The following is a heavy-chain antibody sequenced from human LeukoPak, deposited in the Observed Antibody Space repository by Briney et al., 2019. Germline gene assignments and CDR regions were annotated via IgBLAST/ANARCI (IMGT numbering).Heavy chain of an antibody. V-gene: IGHV1-69*04. Sequence: ASVKVSCKASGGTFSSYAISWVRQAPGQGLEWMGRIIPILGIANYAQKFQGRVTITADKSTSTAYMELSSLRSEDTAVYYCARDRFMTTHNYFDYWGQGTLVTVSS. J-gene: IGHJ4*02. CDR2: IIPILGIA. CDR3: ARDRFMTTHNYFDY. D-gene: IGHD4-17*01. CDR1: GGTFSSYA.